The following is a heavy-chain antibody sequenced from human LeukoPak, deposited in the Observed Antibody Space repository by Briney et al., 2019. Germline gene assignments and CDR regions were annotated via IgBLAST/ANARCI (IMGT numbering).Heavy chain of an antibody. J-gene: IGHJ4*02. CDR1: GFTFSSYW. Sequence: GGSLRLSCAASGFTFSSYWMSWVRQAPGKGLEWVANIKQDGSEKYYVDSVKGRFTISRDNAKNSLYLQMNSLRAEDTAVYYCAREPPSPMIVREASDYWGQGTLVTVSS. D-gene: IGHD3-22*01. CDR2: IKQDGSEK. CDR3: AREPPSPMIVREASDY. V-gene: IGHV3-7*01.